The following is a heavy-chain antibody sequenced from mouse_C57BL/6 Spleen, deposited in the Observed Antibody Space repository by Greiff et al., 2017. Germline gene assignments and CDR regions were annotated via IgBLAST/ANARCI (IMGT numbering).Heavy chain of an antibody. CDR3: TRRSNYYYFDY. Sequence: EVMLVESGGGLVQPGGSMKLSCAASGFTFSDAWMDWVRQSPEKGLEWVAEIRNKANNHATYYAESVKGRFTISRDDSKSSVYLQMNSLRAEDTGIYYCTRRSNYYYFDYWGQGTTLTVSS. CDR1: GFTFSDAW. CDR2: IRNKANNHAT. D-gene: IGHD2-5*01. V-gene: IGHV6-6*01. J-gene: IGHJ2*01.